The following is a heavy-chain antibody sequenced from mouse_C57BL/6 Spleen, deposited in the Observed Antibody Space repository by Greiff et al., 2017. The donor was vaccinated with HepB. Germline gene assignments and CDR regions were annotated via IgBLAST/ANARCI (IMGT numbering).Heavy chain of an antibody. J-gene: IGHJ3*01. Sequence: VMLVESGGDLVKPGGSLKLSCAASGFTFSSYGMSWVRQTPDKRLEWVATISSGGSYTYYPDSVKGRFTISRDNAKNTLYLQMSSLKSEDTAMYYCASPLYYGSSFAYWAKGLWSQSLQ. V-gene: IGHV5-6*02. CDR1: GFTFSSYG. D-gene: IGHD1-1*01. CDR3: ASPLYYGSSFAY. CDR2: ISSGGSYT.